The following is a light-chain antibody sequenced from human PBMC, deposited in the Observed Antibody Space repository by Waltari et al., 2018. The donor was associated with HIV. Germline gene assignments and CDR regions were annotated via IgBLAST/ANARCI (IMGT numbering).Light chain of an antibody. Sequence: EIVLTQSPATLSSSPGERATHSCRASQSVSSYLAWYQQKPGQAPRLLIYAASNRATGIPARFSGSGSGTDFTLTISSLEPEDFAVYYCQQRSNWPLTFGGGTKVEIK. J-gene: IGKJ4*01. CDR1: QSVSSY. CDR3: QQRSNWPLT. V-gene: IGKV3-11*01. CDR2: AAS.